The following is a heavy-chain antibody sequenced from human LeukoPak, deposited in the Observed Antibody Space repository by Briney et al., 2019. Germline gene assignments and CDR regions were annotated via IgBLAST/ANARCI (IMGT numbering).Heavy chain of an antibody. V-gene: IGHV4-34*01. CDR2: INHSGST. J-gene: IGHJ5*02. CDR3: ARGGGSGSRGFDP. Sequence: PSEPLSLTCAVYGGSFSGYYWSWIRPPPGKGLGWIGEINHSGSTNYNPSLKSRVTISVDTSKNQFSLKLSSVTAADTAVYYCARGGGSGSRGFDPWGQGTLVTVSS. D-gene: IGHD3-10*01. CDR1: GGSFSGYY.